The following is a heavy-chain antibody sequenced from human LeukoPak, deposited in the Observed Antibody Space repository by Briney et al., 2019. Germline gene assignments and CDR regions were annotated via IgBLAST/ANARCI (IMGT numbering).Heavy chain of an antibody. CDR1: GFTFSSYG. Sequence: GGSLRLSCAASGFTFSSYGMHWVRLAPRKGLEWGAFIRYDGSNKYYAHSVKGRFTISRDNCKNTLYLQMNSLRAEDTAVYYCAKDTSTISVSGTCFDYWGQGTLVTVSS. CDR3: AKDTSTISVSGTCFDY. D-gene: IGHD6-19*01. CDR2: IRYDGSNK. J-gene: IGHJ4*02. V-gene: IGHV3-30*02.